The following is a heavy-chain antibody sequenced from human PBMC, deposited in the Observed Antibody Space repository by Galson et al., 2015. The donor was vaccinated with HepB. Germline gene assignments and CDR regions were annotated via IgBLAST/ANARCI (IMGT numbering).Heavy chain of an antibody. CDR2: FYNTGNT. J-gene: IGHJ4*02. CDR1: GGSISSSSYY. D-gene: IGHD2-2*01. Sequence: ETLSLTCTVSGGSISSSSYYWGWLRQSPGKGLEWIGNFYNTGNTHYNPYLKSRVTISGDTSKNQFSLKMNSVTTADTAVYYCARHESESKTYAADNWGQGTLVTVSS. V-gene: IGHV4-39*01. CDR3: ARHESESKTYAADN.